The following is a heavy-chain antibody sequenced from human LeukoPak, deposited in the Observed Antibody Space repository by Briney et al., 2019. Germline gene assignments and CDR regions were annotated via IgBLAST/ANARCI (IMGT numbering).Heavy chain of an antibody. J-gene: IGHJ4*02. CDR2: ISSSSSYI. D-gene: IGHD2-8*01. CDR3: AKEYCSNSVCHSLDY. Sequence: GGSLRLSCAASGFTFSSYSMNWVRQALGKGLEWVSSISSSSSYIYYADSVKGRFTISRDNSKNTLYLQMNSLRAEDTAVYYCAKEYCSNSVCHSLDYWGQGTLVTVSS. V-gene: IGHV3-21*01. CDR1: GFTFSSYS.